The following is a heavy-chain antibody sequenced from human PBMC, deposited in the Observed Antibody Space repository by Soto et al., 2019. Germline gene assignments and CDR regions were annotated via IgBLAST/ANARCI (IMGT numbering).Heavy chain of an antibody. CDR1: GYTFTSYY. CDR2: INPSGGST. CDR3: ARGGGGGIAVAGYFDY. Sequence: ASVKVSCKASGYTFTSYYMHWVRQAPGQGLEWMGIINPSGGSTSYAQKFQGRVTMTRDTSTSTVYMELSSLRSEDTAVYYCARGGGGGIAVAGYFDYWGQGTLVTVSS. J-gene: IGHJ4*02. V-gene: IGHV1-46*03. D-gene: IGHD6-19*01.